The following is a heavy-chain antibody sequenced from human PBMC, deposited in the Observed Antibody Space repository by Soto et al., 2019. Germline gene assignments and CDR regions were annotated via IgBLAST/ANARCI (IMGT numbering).Heavy chain of an antibody. CDR3: AKSAELELRNAHYYYYGMDV. J-gene: IGHJ6*02. Sequence: LRLSCAASGFTFSSYGMHWVRQAPGKGLEWVAVISYDGSNKYYADSVKGRFTISRDNSKNTLYLQMNSLRAEDTAVYYCAKSAELELRNAHYYYYGMDVWGQGTTVTVSS. CDR1: GFTFSSYG. V-gene: IGHV3-30*18. D-gene: IGHD1-7*01. CDR2: ISYDGSNK.